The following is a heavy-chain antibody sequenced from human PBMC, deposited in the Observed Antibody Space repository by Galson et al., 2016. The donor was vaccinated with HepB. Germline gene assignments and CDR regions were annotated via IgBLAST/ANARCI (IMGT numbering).Heavy chain of an antibody. Sequence: SETLSLTCVVHDGSFSGFYWSWIRQPPGKGLEWIGEINHSGSSNHNPSLKSRVTISIDTSKNQFSLKLTSVTAADTAVYYCARFIGPGDWFDPWGQGTLVTVSS. V-gene: IGHV4-34*01. CDR1: DGSFSGFY. CDR3: ARFIGPGDWFDP. D-gene: IGHD2-2*01. CDR2: INHSGSS. J-gene: IGHJ5*02.